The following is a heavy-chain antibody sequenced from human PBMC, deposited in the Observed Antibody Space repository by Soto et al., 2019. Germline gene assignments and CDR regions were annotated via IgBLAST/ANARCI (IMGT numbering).Heavy chain of an antibody. Sequence: SETLSLTCTVSGGSISSGGYYWSWLRQHPGKGLEWIGYIFDSGTTYYNPSLKSRVTISVDPSKSQFSLRLTSVTATDTAVYYCASQASGWYPDYWGQGTLVTVS. D-gene: IGHD6-19*01. V-gene: IGHV4-31*03. J-gene: IGHJ4*02. CDR3: ASQASGWYPDY. CDR2: IFDSGTT. CDR1: GGSISSGGYY.